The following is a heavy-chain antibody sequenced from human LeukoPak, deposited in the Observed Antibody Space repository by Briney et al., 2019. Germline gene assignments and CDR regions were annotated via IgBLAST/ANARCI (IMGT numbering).Heavy chain of an antibody. J-gene: IGHJ4*02. V-gene: IGHV1-69*04. Sequence: ASVKVSCKASGGTLSSYAISWVRQAPGQGLEWVGRIIPIFGIANYAQKFQGRVTITADKSTSTAYMELSSLRSEDTAVYYCATTGSGYEDFDYWGQGTLVTVSS. CDR2: IIPIFGIA. D-gene: IGHD5-12*01. CDR3: ATTGSGYEDFDY. CDR1: GGTLSSYA.